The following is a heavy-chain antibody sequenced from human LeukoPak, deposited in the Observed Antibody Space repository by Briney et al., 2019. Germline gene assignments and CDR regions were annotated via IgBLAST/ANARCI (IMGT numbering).Heavy chain of an antibody. V-gene: IGHV4-31*03. CDR3: ARVDWSGYPYYYYYGMDV. D-gene: IGHD3-3*01. CDR2: IYYSGST. CDR1: GGFISSGGYY. J-gene: IGHJ6*02. Sequence: SETLSLTCTVSGGFISSGGYYWSWIRQHPGKGLEWLGYIYYSGSTYYNPSLKSRVTISVDTSKNQFSLKLSSVTAADTAVYYCARVDWSGYPYYYYYGMDVWGQGTTVTVSS.